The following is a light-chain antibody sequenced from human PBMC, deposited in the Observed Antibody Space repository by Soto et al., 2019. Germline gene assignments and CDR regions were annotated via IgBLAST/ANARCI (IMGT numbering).Light chain of an antibody. J-gene: IGKJ5*01. V-gene: IGKV3-11*01. Sequence: EIVLTQSPATLSLSPGERAALSCRASQSVNNYLVWYQQKPGQAPRLLIYASSNRAAGIPARFSGSGSGTDFTLTISSLVPEDIALYYCQQRSKWPITFGQGSRLEIK. CDR1: QSVNNY. CDR2: ASS. CDR3: QQRSKWPIT.